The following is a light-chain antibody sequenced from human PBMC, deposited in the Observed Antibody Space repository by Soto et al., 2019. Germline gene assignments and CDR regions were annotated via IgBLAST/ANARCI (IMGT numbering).Light chain of an antibody. CDR3: QQRSNWWT. Sequence: EIVLTQSPATLSLSPGERATLSCRASQSVSSYLAWYQQKPGQAPRLLIYDASNRATGIPARFSGSGSGTDFTIPISSLEPEDFAVYYCQQRSNWWTFGQGTKVEIK. CDR1: QSVSSY. J-gene: IGKJ1*01. V-gene: IGKV3-11*01. CDR2: DAS.